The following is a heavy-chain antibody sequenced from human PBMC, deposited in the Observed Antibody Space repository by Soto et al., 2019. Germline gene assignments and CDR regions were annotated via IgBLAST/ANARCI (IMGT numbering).Heavy chain of an antibody. J-gene: IGHJ4*02. Sequence: ASVKVSCKASGYTFTSYDINWVRQATGQGLVWMGWMNPNSGNTGYAQKFRGRVTMTRNTSISTAYMELSSLRSEDTAVYYCARNPLLWFGELLYYFDYWGQGTLVTVSS. V-gene: IGHV1-8*01. CDR1: GYTFTSYD. CDR3: ARNPLLWFGELLYYFDY. CDR2: MNPNSGNT. D-gene: IGHD3-10*01.